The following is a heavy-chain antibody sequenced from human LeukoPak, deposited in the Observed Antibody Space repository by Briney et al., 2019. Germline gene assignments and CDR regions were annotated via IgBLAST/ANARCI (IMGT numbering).Heavy chain of an antibody. CDR3: TAAYASSGY. V-gene: IGHV3-15*01. J-gene: IGHJ4*02. D-gene: IGHD2-2*01. CDR2: IKSKTDGGTA. Sequence: GGSLRLSCAASGFTFSNASMSWVRQAPGKGLEWVGRIKSKTDGGTADYAAAVQGRFTISRDDSKNTLYLQMNSLKTEDTAVYYCTAAYASSGYWGEGTLVTVSS. CDR1: GFTFSNAS.